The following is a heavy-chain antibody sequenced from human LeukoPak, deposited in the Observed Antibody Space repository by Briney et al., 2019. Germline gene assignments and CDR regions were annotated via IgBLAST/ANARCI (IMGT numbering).Heavy chain of an antibody. CDR3: ARGQGTYYYGSGSYQSYYFDY. CDR2: IYHSGST. J-gene: IGHJ4*02. D-gene: IGHD3-10*01. CDR1: GGSISSGGDS. Sequence: KSSETLSLTCAVSGGSISSGGDSGSWIRRPPGKGLEWIGYIYHSGSTYYNPSLKSRVTISVDRSKKQFSLKLSSVTAADTAVYYCARGQGTYYYGSGSYQSYYFDYWGQGTLVTVSS. V-gene: IGHV4-30-2*01.